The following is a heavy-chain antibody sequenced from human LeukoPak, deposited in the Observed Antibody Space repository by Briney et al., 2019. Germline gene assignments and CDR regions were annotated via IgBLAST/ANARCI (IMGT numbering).Heavy chain of an antibody. CDR1: GYHYW. Sequence: GESLKISCTASGYHYWIAWVRQLPGNGLEWMGIIYFGDSDTRYSPSFQGQVTISADKSISTAYLQWSSLKASDTAMYYCARSQYCSGGSYHTDSWGQGTLVTVSS. J-gene: IGHJ5*02. V-gene: IGHV5-51*01. D-gene: IGHD2-15*01. CDR3: ARSQYCSGGSYHTDS. CDR2: IYFGDSDT.